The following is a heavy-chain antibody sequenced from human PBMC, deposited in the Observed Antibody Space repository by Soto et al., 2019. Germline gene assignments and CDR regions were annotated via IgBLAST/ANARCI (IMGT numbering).Heavy chain of an antibody. Sequence: QVQLEESGGGVAQPGRSLRLSCTASGFTFRSYAMNWVRQTPGKGLEWVAVIWNDGSHKDYADSVKGRFTISRDNSRNTVYLKVESLSAEDTALYYCVRDHLRKAGPGSLFDYWGQGSLVIVSS. CDR1: GFTFRSYA. CDR2: IWNDGSHK. D-gene: IGHD2-15*01. J-gene: IGHJ4*02. CDR3: VRDHLRKAGPGSLFDY. V-gene: IGHV3-33*01.